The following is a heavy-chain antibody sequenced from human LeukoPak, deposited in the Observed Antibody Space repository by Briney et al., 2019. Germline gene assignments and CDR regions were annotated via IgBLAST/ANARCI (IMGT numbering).Heavy chain of an antibody. J-gene: IGHJ3*02. CDR1: GYTFTSYY. CDR2: INPSGGST. D-gene: IGHD2-2*01. V-gene: IGHV1-46*01. Sequence: ASVKVSCKASGYTFTSYYMHWVRQAPGQGLEWMGIINPSGGSTSYAQKFQGRVTMTRDTSTSTVYMELSSLRSEDTAVYYCARDQGVVPAANGYDAFDIWGQGTIVTVSS. CDR3: ARDQGVVPAANGYDAFDI.